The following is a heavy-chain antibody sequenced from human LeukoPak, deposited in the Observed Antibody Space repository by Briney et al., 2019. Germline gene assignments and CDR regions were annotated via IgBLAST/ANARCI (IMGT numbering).Heavy chain of an antibody. J-gene: IGHJ4*02. CDR2: IKHDGTEK. V-gene: IGHV3-7*01. Sequence: GGSLRLSCAASGSSFRTYWMRWVRQAPGQGLEWVAHIKHDGTEKYYVDSVKGRFTISRDNAKNSLYLQMNTLRAEDTAVYYCVGDPGDYWGQGTLVTVSS. CDR1: GSSFRTYW. CDR3: VGDPGDY.